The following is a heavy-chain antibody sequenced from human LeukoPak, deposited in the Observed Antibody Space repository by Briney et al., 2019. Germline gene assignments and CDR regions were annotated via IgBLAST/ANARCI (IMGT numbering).Heavy chain of an antibody. Sequence: GGSLRLSCAASGFTFSSYAMHWVRQAPGKGLEYVSAISSNGGSTYYANSVKGRFTISRDNSKNTLYLQMGSLRAEDMAVYYCARERRAAALDYWGQGTLVTVSS. CDR2: ISSNGGST. J-gene: IGHJ4*02. D-gene: IGHD2-2*01. V-gene: IGHV3-64*01. CDR1: GFTFSSYA. CDR3: ARERRAAALDY.